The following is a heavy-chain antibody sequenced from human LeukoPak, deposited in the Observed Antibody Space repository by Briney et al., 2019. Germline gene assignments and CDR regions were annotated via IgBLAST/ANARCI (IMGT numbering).Heavy chain of an antibody. CDR1: GFTFSAYA. D-gene: IGHD3-22*01. CDR3: AKEREYYDSCGYSGFDY. CDR2: ISGSGGRT. J-gene: IGHJ4*02. V-gene: IGHV3-23*01. Sequence: GGSLRLSCAASGFTFSAYAMNWVLQAPGKGLEWVSSISGSGGRTYYADSVKGRFTISRDNSKNTLYLQLNGLRAEDTAVYYCAKEREYYDSCGYSGFDYWGQGTLVTVSS.